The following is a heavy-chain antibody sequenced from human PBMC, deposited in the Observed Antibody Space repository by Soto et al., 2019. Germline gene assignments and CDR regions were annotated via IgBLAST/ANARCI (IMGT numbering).Heavy chain of an antibody. CDR3: ASPTYYYYYGRDV. J-gene: IGHJ6*02. V-gene: IGHV3-30-3*01. CDR2: ISYDGSNK. Sequence: QVQLVESGGGVVQPGRSLRLSCAASGFTFSSYAMHWVRQAPGKGLEWVAVISYDGSNKYYADSVKGRFTISRDNSKNTLYLQMNSLRAEDTAVYYCASPTYYYYYGRDVWGQGTTVTVSS. CDR1: GFTFSSYA.